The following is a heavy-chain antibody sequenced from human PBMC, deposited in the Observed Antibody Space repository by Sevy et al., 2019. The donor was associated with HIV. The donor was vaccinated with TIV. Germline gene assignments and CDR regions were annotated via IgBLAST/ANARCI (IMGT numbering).Heavy chain of an antibody. D-gene: IGHD3-22*01. Sequence: SETLSLTCTVSGGSISSGGYYWSWIRQHPGKDLEWIGYIYYSGSTYYNPSLKSRVTISVDTSKNQFSLKLSSVTAADTAVYYCARDVADYYDSSGYPQRPDAFDIWGQGTMVTVSS. V-gene: IGHV4-31*03. J-gene: IGHJ3*02. CDR2: IYYSGST. CDR1: GGSISSGGYY. CDR3: ARDVADYYDSSGYPQRPDAFDI.